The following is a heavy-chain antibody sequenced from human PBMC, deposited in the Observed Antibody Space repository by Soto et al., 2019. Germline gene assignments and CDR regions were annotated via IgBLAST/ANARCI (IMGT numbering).Heavy chain of an antibody. CDR1: GDSSSSSGYY. J-gene: IGHJ4*02. V-gene: IGHV4-31*03. CDR3: AGDSDYYCSGSFDY. Sequence: SETLSLTCSVSGDSSSSSGYYWSWIRQRPGKGLEWIGNIYYSGSSYNNPSLKSRVTISVNTSKNQFSLNLRSVTAADTAVYYCAGDSDYYCSGSFDYWGQGALVTVSS. D-gene: IGHD3-10*01. CDR2: IYYSGSS.